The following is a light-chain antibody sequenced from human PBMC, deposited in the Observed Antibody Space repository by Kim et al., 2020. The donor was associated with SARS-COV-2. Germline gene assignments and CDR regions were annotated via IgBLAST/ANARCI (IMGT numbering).Light chain of an antibody. CDR1: QSVGTS. CDR2: DES. J-gene: IGKJ4*01. V-gene: IGKV3-11*01. Sequence: EIVLPQSPATLSLSPEERATLACRASQSVGTSLVWYQQKVGQAPRLLIYDESKRATDIPAKFSGSESGTDFTLTISSLESDEFAVYYCQKRSDGALTYGGGNKEDIK. CDR3: QKRSDGALT.